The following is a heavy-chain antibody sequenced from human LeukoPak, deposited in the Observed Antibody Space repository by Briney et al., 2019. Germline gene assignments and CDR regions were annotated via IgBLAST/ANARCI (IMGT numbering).Heavy chain of an antibody. CDR1: GFTFSSYE. Sequence: GGSLRLSCAASGFTFSSYEMNWVRQAPGKGLEWVSYISSSGSTIYYADSVKGRFTISRDNAKNSLYLQMNSLRAEDTAVYYCARSYDYGDETDAFDIWGQGTMVTVSS. CDR3: ARSYDYGDETDAFDI. J-gene: IGHJ3*02. V-gene: IGHV3-48*03. D-gene: IGHD4-17*01. CDR2: ISSSGSTI.